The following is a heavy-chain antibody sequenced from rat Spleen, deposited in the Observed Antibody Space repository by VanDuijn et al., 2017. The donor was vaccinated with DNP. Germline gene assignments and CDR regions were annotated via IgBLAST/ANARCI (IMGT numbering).Heavy chain of an antibody. CDR1: GYSITSNY. Sequence: EVQLQESGPGLVKPSQSLSLTCSVTGYSITSNYWAWIRKFPGNKMEWMGYISYSGSTSYNPSLKSRISITRETSKNQFFLHLNSVTTDDTATYYCARWVRYFDSWGQGVMVTVSS. CDR2: ISYSGST. D-gene: IGHD4-5*01. J-gene: IGHJ2*01. V-gene: IGHV3-1*01. CDR3: ARWVRYFDS.